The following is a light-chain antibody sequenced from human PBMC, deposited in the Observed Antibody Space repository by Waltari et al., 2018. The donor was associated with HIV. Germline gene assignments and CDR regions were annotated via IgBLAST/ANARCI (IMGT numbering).Light chain of an antibody. CDR2: EVN. Sequence: QSALTQPHSASGSRGRSVTISCTGTSSDVGAYNYVSWYQQYPGMAPKLIIYEVNKRPPGIPALFSGSKSGNTASLTVSGLQAEDEADFYCSSYAGSAVVFGGGTKRTVL. CDR1: SSDVGAYNY. CDR3: SSYAGSAVV. J-gene: IGLJ2*01. V-gene: IGLV2-8*01.